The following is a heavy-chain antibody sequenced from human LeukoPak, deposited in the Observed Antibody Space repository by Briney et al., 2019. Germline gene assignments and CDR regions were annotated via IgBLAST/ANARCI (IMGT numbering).Heavy chain of an antibody. J-gene: IGHJ4*02. CDR1: GFTFSSYE. D-gene: IGHD3-22*01. V-gene: IGHV3-48*03. CDR3: AREGLYYYDSSGSKLGGLDY. Sequence: GGSLRLSCAASGFTFSSYEMNWVRQAPGKGLEWVSYISNSGSTIYLADSVKGRFTISRDNAKNSLYLQMNSLRAEDTAVYYCAREGLYYYDSSGSKLGGLDYRGQGTLVTVSS. CDR2: ISNSGSTI.